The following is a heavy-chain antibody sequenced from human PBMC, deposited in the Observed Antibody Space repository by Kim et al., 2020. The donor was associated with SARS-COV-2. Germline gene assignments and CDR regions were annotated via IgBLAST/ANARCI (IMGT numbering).Heavy chain of an antibody. D-gene: IGHD3-16*01. CDR3: VRAWGY. V-gene: IGHV3-74*01. CDR1: GFILSSYW. Sequence: GGSLRLSCAASGFILSSYWMYWVRQVPGKGLVWVSRINSDGITIYADSVKGRFNISRENAKNKLYLQMDSLRAEDTAVYYCVRAWGYWGRGTLVTVSS. J-gene: IGHJ4*02. CDR2: INSDGIT.